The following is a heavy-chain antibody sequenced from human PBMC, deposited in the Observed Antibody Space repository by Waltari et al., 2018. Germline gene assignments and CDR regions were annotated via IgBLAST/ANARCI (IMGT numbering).Heavy chain of an antibody. Sequence: QVQLQQWGAGLLKPSETLSLTCAVYGGSFSGYYWSWIRQPPGKGLEWLGEINHSGSTNYNPSLKSRVTISVDTSKNQFSLKLSSVTAADTAVYYCARGGGDCTGGVCYKYYYYYGMDVWGQGTTVTVSS. D-gene: IGHD2-8*02. CDR3: ARGGGDCTGGVCYKYYYYYGMDV. J-gene: IGHJ6*02. CDR1: GGSFSGYY. V-gene: IGHV4-34*01. CDR2: INHSGST.